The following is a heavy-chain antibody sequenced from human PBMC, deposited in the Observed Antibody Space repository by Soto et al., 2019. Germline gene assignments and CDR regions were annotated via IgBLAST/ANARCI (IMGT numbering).Heavy chain of an antibody. V-gene: IGHV3-23*01. CDR2: ITGSGGGT. CDR1: GFTFSNYA. J-gene: IGHJ4*02. D-gene: IGHD6-13*01. CDR3: AKRPLTAAGFDY. Sequence: GGCLRLSCAASGFTFSNYAMTWVRQAPGKGLEWVSVITGSGGGTYFVDSVKGRFTISRDNSKNTVYLQMNSLRAEDTAVYYCAKRPLTAAGFDYWGQGTLVTVSS.